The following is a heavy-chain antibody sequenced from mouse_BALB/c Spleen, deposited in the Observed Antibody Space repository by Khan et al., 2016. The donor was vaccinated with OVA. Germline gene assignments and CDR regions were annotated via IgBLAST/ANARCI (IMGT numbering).Heavy chain of an antibody. D-gene: IGHD1-1*02. J-gene: IGHJ3*01. CDR2: IRSGGTT. CDR1: GFTFSNYA. Sequence: EVELVESGGDLVKPGGSLKLSCAASGFTFSNYAMSWVRQTPEKRLAWVASIRSGGTTYYPDSVKGRFTISSDNARNILYLQMNRLRSECTAMLYCARDYWFTYWGQGTLVTVSA. CDR3: ARDYWFTY. V-gene: IGHV5-6-5*01.